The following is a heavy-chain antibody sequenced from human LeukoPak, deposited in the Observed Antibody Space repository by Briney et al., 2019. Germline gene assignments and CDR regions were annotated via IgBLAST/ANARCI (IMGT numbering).Heavy chain of an antibody. Sequence: GGSLRLSCAASGFTFSSYAMHWVRQAPGKGLEWVAVISYDGSNEYYADSVKGRFTISRDNSKNTLYLQMNSLRAEDTAVYYCARDHGVTTLTLWYWGQGILVTVSS. J-gene: IGHJ4*02. CDR1: GFTFSSYA. V-gene: IGHV3-30*04. CDR3: ARDHGVTTLTLWY. CDR2: ISYDGSNE. D-gene: IGHD1-26*01.